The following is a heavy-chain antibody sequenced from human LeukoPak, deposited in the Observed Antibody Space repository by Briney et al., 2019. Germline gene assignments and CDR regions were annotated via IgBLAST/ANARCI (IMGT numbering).Heavy chain of an antibody. J-gene: IGHJ5*02. CDR1: GGSLSSYA. D-gene: IGHD1-1*01. CDR3: ATDRYNWNWFDP. V-gene: IGHV1-69*04. CDR2: IIPILGIA. Sequence: ASVKVSCKASGGSLSSYAISWVRQAPGQGLEWMGRIIPILGIANYAQKFQGRVTITADKSTRTAYMELSSLRSEDTAVYYCATDRYNWNWFDPWGQGTLVTVSS.